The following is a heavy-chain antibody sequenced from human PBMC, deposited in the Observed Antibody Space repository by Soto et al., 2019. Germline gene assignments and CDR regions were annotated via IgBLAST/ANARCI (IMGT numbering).Heavy chain of an antibody. CDR2: ISSSSSYT. CDR1: GFTFSYYY. J-gene: IGHJ4*02. Sequence: PGGSLRLSCAASGFTFSYYYMSWIRQAPGKGLEWISYISSSSSYTDYADSVKGRFTISRDNAKNALYLQMDSLTDEDTAVYYCARDRAYCGGDCYPGYFDFWGQGALVTVSS. CDR3: ARDRAYCGGDCYPGYFDF. D-gene: IGHD2-21*02. V-gene: IGHV3-11*06.